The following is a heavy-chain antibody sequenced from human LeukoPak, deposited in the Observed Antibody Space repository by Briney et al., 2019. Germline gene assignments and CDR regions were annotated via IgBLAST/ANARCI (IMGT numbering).Heavy chain of an antibody. CDR1: EFIFSSYS. CDR3: ARDVGYWYFDL. J-gene: IGHJ2*01. Sequence: GGSLRLSCAASEFIFSSYSMNWVRQAPGKGLEWVSSISSSTTYIYYADSVKGRFTISRDNAKNSLYLQMNSLRAEDTAVYYCARDVGYWYFDLWGRGTPVTVSS. CDR2: ISSSTTYI. D-gene: IGHD2-15*01. V-gene: IGHV3-21*01.